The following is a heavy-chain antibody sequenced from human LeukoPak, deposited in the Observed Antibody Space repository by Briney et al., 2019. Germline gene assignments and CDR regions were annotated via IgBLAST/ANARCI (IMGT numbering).Heavy chain of an antibody. CDR3: AREGIAVAGTSYFDY. Sequence: GGSLRLSCAASGFTFSSYWMSWVCQAPGKGLEWVANIKQDGSKKYYVDSVKVRFTISRDSAKNSLYLQMDSLRAEDTAVYYCAREGIAVAGTSYFDYWGQGTLVTVSS. D-gene: IGHD6-19*01. J-gene: IGHJ4*02. V-gene: IGHV3-7*01. CDR1: GFTFSSYW. CDR2: IKQDGSKK.